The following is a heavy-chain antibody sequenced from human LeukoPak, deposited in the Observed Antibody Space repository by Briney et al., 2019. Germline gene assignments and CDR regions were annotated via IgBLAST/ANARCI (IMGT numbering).Heavy chain of an antibody. CDR2: IIPILGIA. CDR3: ARGALPFLLFGEAPRGSQARVYALDY. D-gene: IGHD3-10*01. Sequence: SVKVSCKASGGTFSSYAISWVRQAPGQGLEWMGRIIPILGIANYAQKFQGRVTITADKSTSTAYMELGSLRSEDTAVYYCARGALPFLLFGEAPRGSQARVYALDYLGQGTLVTVSS. CDR1: GGTFSSYA. J-gene: IGHJ4*02. V-gene: IGHV1-69*04.